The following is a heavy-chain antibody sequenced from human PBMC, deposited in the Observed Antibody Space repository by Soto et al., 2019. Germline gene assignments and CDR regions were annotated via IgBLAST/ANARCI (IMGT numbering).Heavy chain of an antibody. V-gene: IGHV1-46*03. J-gene: IGHJ4*02. CDR1: GYTFTSYY. CDR3: ASALLVNREVSGLFY. CDR2: INPSGGST. Sequence: QVQLVQSGAEVKKPGASVKVSCKASGYTFTSYYMHWVRQAPGQGLEWMGIINPSGGSTSYAQKFQGRVTMSRDTSTSTVYMELCSLRSEDTAVYYCASALLVNREVSGLFYWGQGTLVTVSS. D-gene: IGHD3-16*02.